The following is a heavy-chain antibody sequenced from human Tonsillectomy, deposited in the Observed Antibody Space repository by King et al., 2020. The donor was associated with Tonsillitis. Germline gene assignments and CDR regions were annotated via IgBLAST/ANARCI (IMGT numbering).Heavy chain of an antibody. CDR1: GFTFSSYG. J-gene: IGHJ4*02. V-gene: IGHV3-30*18. CDR2: LSYYGSNK. Sequence: VQLVESGGGVVQPGRSLRLSCAASGFTFSSYGMHWVRQAPGKGLEWVAVLSYYGSNKYYADSVKGRFTVSRDNSKNTLYLQRNSLRAEDTVVYYCAKDFDLHYWGQGTLVTVSS. CDR3: AKDFDLHY.